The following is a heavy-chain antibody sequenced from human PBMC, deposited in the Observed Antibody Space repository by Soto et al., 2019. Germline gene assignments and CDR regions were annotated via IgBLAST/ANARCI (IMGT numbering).Heavy chain of an antibody. J-gene: IGHJ4*02. Sequence: SGGCLRLSCVVAGLTYSRRRLCWVRLAPRKRLELVSNRNQDGSKKSSLNSVKGRFTISRDNPRNSLYRQVNNVRADDTAVYYYARDRVASGLYLNLRGQGTLVTASS. V-gene: IGHV3-7*01. D-gene: IGHD2-2*02. CDR3: ARDRVASGLYLNL. CDR1: GLTYSRRR. CDR2: RNQDGSKK.